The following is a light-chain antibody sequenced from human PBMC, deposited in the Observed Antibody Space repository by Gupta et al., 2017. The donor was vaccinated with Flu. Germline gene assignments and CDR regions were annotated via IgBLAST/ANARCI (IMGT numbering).Light chain of an antibody. J-gene: IGKJ3*01. CDR1: QNIRRNS. CDR3: QQYDSSIFT. CDR2: GAS. V-gene: IGKV3-20*01. Sequence: ELVLPQSPGTLSLSPGERATLSCRASQNIRRNSLAWYQQKPGQAPRLLIFGASSRTTGIPDRFSGSGSGTDFTLTISRLEPEDFAVYYCQQYDSSIFTFGPGTKVDIK.